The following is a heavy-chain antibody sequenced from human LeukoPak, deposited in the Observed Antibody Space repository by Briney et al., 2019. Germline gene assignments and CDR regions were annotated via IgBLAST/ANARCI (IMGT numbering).Heavy chain of an antibody. CDR2: INPNSGGT. CDR1: GYTFTGYY. V-gene: IGHV1-2*02. J-gene: IGHJ5*02. D-gene: IGHD6-19*01. Sequence: ASVKVSCKASGYTFTGYYMHWVRQAPGQGLEWMGWINPNSGGTNYAQKFQDRVTMTRDTSISTAYMELSRLRSDDTAVYYCARVASLGQWLVRWFDPWGQGTLVTVSS. CDR3: ARVASLGQWLVRWFDP.